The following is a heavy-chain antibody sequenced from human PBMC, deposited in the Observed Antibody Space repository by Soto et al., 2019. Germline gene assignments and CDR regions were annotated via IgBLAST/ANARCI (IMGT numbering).Heavy chain of an antibody. CDR2: IFCNGTA. CDR3: ARIGGWYDIDF. V-gene: IGHV4-61*01. J-gene: IGHJ4*02. D-gene: IGHD6-19*01. Sequence: PSETLSLTCSVSGGSVSSGSFHWSWIRQPPGKGLQFIGSIFCNGTANYSPSLKNRVSISIDTSQSQFFLQLISVAAADTAVYYCARIGGWYDIDFWGQGSLVTAPQ. CDR1: GGSVSSGSFH.